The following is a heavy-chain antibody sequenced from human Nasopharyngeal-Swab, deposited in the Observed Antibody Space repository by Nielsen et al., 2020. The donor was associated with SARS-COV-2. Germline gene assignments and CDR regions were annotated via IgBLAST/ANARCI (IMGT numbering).Heavy chain of an antibody. V-gene: IGHV4-30-4*08. CDR1: GGSFSGYY. Sequence: SETLSLTCAVYGGSFSGYYWSWIRQPPGKGLEWIGYIYYSGSAYYNPSLKSRVTISVDTSKNQFSLKLSSVTAADTAVYYCARERFSVVVTAIRYFDLWGRGTLVTVSS. CDR3: ARERFSVVVTAIRYFDL. J-gene: IGHJ2*01. CDR2: IYYSGSA. D-gene: IGHD2-21*02.